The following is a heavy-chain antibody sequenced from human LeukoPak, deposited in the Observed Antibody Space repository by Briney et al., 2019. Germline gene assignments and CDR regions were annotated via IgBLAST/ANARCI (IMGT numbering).Heavy chain of an antibody. Sequence: ASVKVSCKASGYTFNSYDINWVRQATGQGLEWMGWMNPNSGNTGYGQKFQGRVTMTRNTSISTAYMELSSLRSEDTAVYYCARGQGAAGTGRYHYYGLDVWGQGTTVTVSS. V-gene: IGHV1-8*01. CDR3: ARGQGAAGTGRYHYYGLDV. CDR1: GYTFNSYD. D-gene: IGHD6-13*01. J-gene: IGHJ6*02. CDR2: MNPNSGNT.